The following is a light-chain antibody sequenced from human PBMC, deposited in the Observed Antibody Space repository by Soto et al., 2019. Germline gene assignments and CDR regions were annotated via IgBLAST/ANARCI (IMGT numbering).Light chain of an antibody. V-gene: IGKV2-24*01. CDR1: QSLVHSDGNTY. CDR2: QIS. CDR3: MQSKQFPLT. J-gene: IGKJ4*01. Sequence: EMVMTQTALCSPVTLGQPASISCRSSQSLVHSDGNTYLSWLHLGPGQPPRLLIYQISNRFSGVPDRFTGSGAGTDFPLKISRVEAEDVGTYYCMQSKQFPLTFGGGTKVGIK.